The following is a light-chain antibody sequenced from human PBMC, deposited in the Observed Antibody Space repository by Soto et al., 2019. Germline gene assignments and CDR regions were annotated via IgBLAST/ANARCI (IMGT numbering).Light chain of an antibody. J-gene: IGKJ1*01. V-gene: IGKV1-27*01. CDR3: QNYNGAPWT. CDR1: QGISNY. Sequence: DIQMTQSPSSLSASVGDKVTITCRASQGISNYLVWYQQKPGKVPKLLIYAASTLQSGVPFRFSGSASGTDFTLTISSLQPEDVATYYCQNYNGAPWTFGQGTKGEIK. CDR2: AAS.